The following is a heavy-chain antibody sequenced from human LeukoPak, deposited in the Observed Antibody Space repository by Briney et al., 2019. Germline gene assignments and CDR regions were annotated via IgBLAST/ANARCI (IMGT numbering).Heavy chain of an antibody. J-gene: IGHJ3*02. D-gene: IGHD6-6*01. CDR1: GGSISSYY. Sequence: PSETLSLTCTVSGGSISSYYWSWIRQPPGKGLEWIWYIYYSGSTNYNPSLKSRVTISVDTSKNQFSLKLSSVTAADTAVYYCARMAIYSSSAYAFDIWGQGTMVTVSS. CDR3: ARMAIYSSSAYAFDI. CDR2: IYYSGST. V-gene: IGHV4-59*08.